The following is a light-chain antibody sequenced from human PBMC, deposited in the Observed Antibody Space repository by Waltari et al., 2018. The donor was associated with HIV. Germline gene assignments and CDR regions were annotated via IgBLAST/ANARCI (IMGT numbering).Light chain of an antibody. CDR1: QNIKKY. CDR3: QQHFTTPWT. CDR2: ATS. J-gene: IGKJ1*01. Sequence: DIQMTQSPSSLSASVGDRVTITCRASQNIKKYSNWYQQKPGEAPKLLIYATSSLQSGVPSRFSGSGSGTDFTLTINSLQSEDIATYFCQQHFTTPWTFGQGTKV. V-gene: IGKV1-39*01.